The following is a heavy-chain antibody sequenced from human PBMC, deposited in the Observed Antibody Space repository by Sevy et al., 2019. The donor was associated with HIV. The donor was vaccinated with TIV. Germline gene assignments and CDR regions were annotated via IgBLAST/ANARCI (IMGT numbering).Heavy chain of an antibody. V-gene: IGHV3-30-3*01. CDR1: GFTFNFFS. CDR3: ALERLSSAVAEYFHN. J-gene: IGHJ1*01. Sequence: GGSLRLSCAASGFTFNFFSMHWVRQAPGKGLEWVATISFDGSNEHYADSVKGRFTISRDNSKNSLFLQMNSLRADDSAVYYCALERLSSAVAEYFHNWGQGILVTVSS. CDR2: ISFDGSNE. D-gene: IGHD1-1*01.